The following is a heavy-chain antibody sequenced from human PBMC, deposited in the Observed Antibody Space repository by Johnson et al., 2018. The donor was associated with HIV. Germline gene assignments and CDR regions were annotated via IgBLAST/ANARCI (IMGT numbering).Heavy chain of an antibody. CDR3: ARIGGYPNAFDM. V-gene: IGHV3-23*04. CDR1: GFTFSSYV. CDR2: ITGSGDKT. D-gene: IGHD3-3*01. Sequence: MLLVESGGGLVQPGGSLRLSCAAAGFTFSSYVMTWVRQAPGKGLEWVSTITGSGDKTWYADSVKGRFTISRDNSNNTVFLQMNSLRVEDTAVYYCARIGGYPNAFDMWGQGTLVTVPA. J-gene: IGHJ3*02.